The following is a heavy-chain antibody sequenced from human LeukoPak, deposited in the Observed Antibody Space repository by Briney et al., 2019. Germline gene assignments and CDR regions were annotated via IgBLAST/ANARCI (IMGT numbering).Heavy chain of an antibody. CDR2: IYYSGNT. CDR3: ANLEYCSRTSCSFDFWSGYPY. Sequence: PSETLSLTCTVSGGSISSSSYYWGWIRQPPGTGLEWIGSIYYSGNTYYNPSLKSRVTISVDTSKNQFSLTLSSVTAADTAVYYCANLEYCSRTSCSFDFWSGYPYWGQGILVTVSS. CDR1: GGSISSSSYY. D-gene: IGHD2-2*01. V-gene: IGHV4-39*01. J-gene: IGHJ4*02.